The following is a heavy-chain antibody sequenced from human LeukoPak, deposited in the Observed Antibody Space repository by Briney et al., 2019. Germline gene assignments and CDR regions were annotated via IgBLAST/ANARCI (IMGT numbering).Heavy chain of an antibody. D-gene: IGHD3-22*01. J-gene: IGHJ4*02. CDR3: AKDPTHYRVWDYYETIGLSY. V-gene: IGHV3-30*02. Sequence: PGGSLRLSCAASRFTFSTYWMHWVRQAPGKGLEWVAFIRYDGSNKYYADSVKGRFTISRDNSKNTLNLQMNSLRAEDTAVYYCAKDPTHYRVWDYYETIGLSYWGQGTLVTVSS. CDR1: RFTFSTYW. CDR2: IRYDGSNK.